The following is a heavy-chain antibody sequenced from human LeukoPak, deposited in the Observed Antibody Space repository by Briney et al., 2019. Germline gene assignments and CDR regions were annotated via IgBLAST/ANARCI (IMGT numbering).Heavy chain of an antibody. CDR1: GFTFSSYP. V-gene: IGHV3-23*05. Sequence: GGSLRLSCAASGFTFSSYPMAWVRQAPGKGLEWVSTIGNSGRSTYYAGSVEGRFTISRDNSKNMMYLQMNSLGAGDTAVYYCANHYCGGNCGGFDVWGQGTMVTVSS. CDR3: ANHYCGGNCGGFDV. CDR2: IGNSGRST. J-gene: IGHJ3*01. D-gene: IGHD2-21*02.